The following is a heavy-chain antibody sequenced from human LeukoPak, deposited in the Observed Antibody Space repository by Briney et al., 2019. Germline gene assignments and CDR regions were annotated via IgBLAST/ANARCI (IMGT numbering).Heavy chain of an antibody. D-gene: IGHD3-22*01. Sequence: GGSLRLSCAASGFTFSSYSMNWVRQAPGKGLEWVSSISSSSSYIYYADSLKGRFTISRDNAKNSLYLQMNSLRAEDTAVYYCARSGPRYHYYESSGPIDYWGQGTLVTVSS. CDR3: ARSGPRYHYYESSGPIDY. CDR2: ISSSSSYI. V-gene: IGHV3-21*01. J-gene: IGHJ4*02. CDR1: GFTFSSYS.